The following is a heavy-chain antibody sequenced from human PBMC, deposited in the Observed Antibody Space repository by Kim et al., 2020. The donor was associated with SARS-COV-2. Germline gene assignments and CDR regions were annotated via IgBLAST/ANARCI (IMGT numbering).Heavy chain of an antibody. CDR2: ISVSGGST. CDR1: GFTFDNYA. D-gene: IGHD3-3*01. Sequence: GGSLRLSCAASGFTFDNYAMSWVRQAPGKGLEWVSAISVSGGSTKYADSVKGRFTISRDNSKNTLYLQMSSLRAEDTAVYYCAKSKDYTTKEYTNYGMDVWGQGTTVTVSS. V-gene: IGHV3-23*01. J-gene: IGHJ6*02. CDR3: AKSKDYTTKEYTNYGMDV.